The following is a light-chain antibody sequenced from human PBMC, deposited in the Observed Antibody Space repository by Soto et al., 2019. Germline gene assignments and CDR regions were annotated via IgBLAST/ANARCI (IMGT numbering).Light chain of an antibody. CDR3: CSYAGSYTFV. CDR2: EVS. CDR1: SSDVGAYTS. V-gene: IGLV2-14*01. J-gene: IGLJ1*01. Sequence: QSALTQPASVSGSPGQSITISCTGSSSDVGAYTSVSWYQQHPGKAPKLMIYEVSNRPSGVSRRFSGSKSGNTASLTISGLQAEDEADYYCCSYAGSYTFVFGTGTKVTVL.